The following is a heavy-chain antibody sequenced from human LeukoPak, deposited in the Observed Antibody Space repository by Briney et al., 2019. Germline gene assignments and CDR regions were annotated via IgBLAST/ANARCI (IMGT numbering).Heavy chain of an antibody. D-gene: IGHD4-17*01. V-gene: IGHV4-4*02. CDR1: GGSISSRNW. Sequence: SETLSLTCAVSGGSISSRNWWSWVRQPPGKGLEWIGEIYHSGSTNYNPSLKTRVTISVDKSKNQFSLRLSSVTAADTAVYYCARASHDYGDYSHFDYWGQGTLVTVSS. CDR3: ARASHDYGDYSHFDY. J-gene: IGHJ4*02. CDR2: IYHSGST.